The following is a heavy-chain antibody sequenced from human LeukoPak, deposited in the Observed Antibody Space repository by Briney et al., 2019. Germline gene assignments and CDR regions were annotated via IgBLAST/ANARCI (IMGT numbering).Heavy chain of an antibody. V-gene: IGHV3-23*01. CDR3: TKHRNAFDI. Sequence: LVWVSAISGRGGTTPYADCVRGRFTISRDNSKNTVYLQMNSLRVEDTAVYYCTKHRNAFDIWGQGTMVTVSS. J-gene: IGHJ3*02. CDR2: ISGRGGTT.